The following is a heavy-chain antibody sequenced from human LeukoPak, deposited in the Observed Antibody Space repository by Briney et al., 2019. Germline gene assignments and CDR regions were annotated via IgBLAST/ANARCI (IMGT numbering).Heavy chain of an antibody. Sequence: GGSLRLSCAASGFTFSSYGMHWVRQAPGKGLEWVAVISYDGSNKYYADSVKGRFTISRDNSKNTLYLQMNSLRDEDTAVYYCARPLAGDGYNCFDFWGQGTLVTVSS. CDR2: ISYDGSNK. CDR3: ARPLAGDGYNCFDF. J-gene: IGHJ5*01. D-gene: IGHD5-24*01. CDR1: GFTFSSYG. V-gene: IGHV3-30*03.